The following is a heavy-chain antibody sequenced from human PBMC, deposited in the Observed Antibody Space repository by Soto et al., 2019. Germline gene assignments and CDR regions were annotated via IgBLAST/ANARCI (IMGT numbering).Heavy chain of an antibody. CDR1: GFTFSNYW. J-gene: IGHJ4*02. CDR2: INGGGNTT. D-gene: IGHD3-10*01. Sequence: GGSLSLSCAASGFTFSNYWMHWVRQAPGKGLQWVSRINGGGNTTNYADSVKGRFTVSRDGSKNTLYLQMSSLRAEDTALYYCAKGRGGSGSLTPRVDFWGQGTLVTVSS. V-gene: IGHV3-74*01. CDR3: AKGRGGSGSLTPRVDF.